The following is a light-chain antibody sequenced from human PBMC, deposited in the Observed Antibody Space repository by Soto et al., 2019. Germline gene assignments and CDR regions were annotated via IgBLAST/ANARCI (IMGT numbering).Light chain of an antibody. Sequence: DIQMTQSPSTLSASLVYTFTVTCLASQSVSGWLAWYQQKPGEAPKLLIYDASALPRGVPSRFSGSGSGTKFTLTIASLQPDDFATYYCQQYETFSGTFGPGTKVDIK. CDR3: QQYETFSGT. V-gene: IGKV1-5*01. CDR2: DAS. J-gene: IGKJ1*01. CDR1: QSVSGW.